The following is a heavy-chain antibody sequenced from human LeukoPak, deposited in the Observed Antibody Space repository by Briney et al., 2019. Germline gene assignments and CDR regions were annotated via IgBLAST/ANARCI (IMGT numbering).Heavy chain of an antibody. CDR3: ARWGYYDGAFDI. CDR2: VHYSGTT. Sequence: SETLSLTCTVSGGSIGTYYWSWVRQPPGKRLEWIGYVHYSGTTDYNPSLRSRVTISVDTSKNQFSLKLSSVTAADTAVYYCARWGYYDGAFDIWGQGTMVTVSS. CDR1: GGSIGTYY. D-gene: IGHD3-22*01. J-gene: IGHJ3*02. V-gene: IGHV4-59*01.